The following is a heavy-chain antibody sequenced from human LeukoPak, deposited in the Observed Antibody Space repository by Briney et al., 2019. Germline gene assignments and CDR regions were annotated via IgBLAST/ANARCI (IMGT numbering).Heavy chain of an antibody. J-gene: IGHJ6*02. D-gene: IGHD2-21*02. CDR3: AKSSPYCGGGCYSGYYYGMDV. Sequence: PGGSLRLSCAASEFTFSSYSMNWVRQAPGKGLEWVSYITNSGNSKSYADSVKGRFTISRDNSKNTLYLQMNSLRAEDTAVYYCAKSSPYCGGGCYSGYYYGMDVWGQGTTVTVSS. CDR1: EFTFSSYS. CDR2: ITNSGNSK. V-gene: IGHV3-48*01.